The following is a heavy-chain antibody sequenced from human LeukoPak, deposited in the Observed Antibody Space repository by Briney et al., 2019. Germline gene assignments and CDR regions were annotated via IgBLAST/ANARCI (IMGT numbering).Heavy chain of an antibody. CDR3: AREGTYVDFYDSSAYFQ. V-gene: IGHV1-69*05. CDR2: VMPVFAKP. D-gene: IGHD3-22*01. J-gene: IGHJ4*02. CDR1: GGTFNSYS. Sequence: RASVKVSCKASGGTFNSYSLNWVRQAPGQGLEWMGGVMPVFAKPNYAQKFKGRVTITTDESTSTAYMELSSLTSEDTAIYYCAREGTYVDFYDSSAYFQWGQGTLVTVSS.